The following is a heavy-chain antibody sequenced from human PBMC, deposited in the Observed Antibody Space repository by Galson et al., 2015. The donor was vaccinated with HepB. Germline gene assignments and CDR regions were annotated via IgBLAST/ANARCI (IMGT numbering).Heavy chain of an antibody. CDR1: GYTFTSYG. V-gene: IGHV1-18*04. J-gene: IGHJ6*02. Sequence: SVKVSCKASGYTFTSYGISWVRQAPGQGLEWMGWISAYNGNTNYAQKLQGRVTMTTDTSTSTAYMELRSLRSDDTAVYYCARDGAGGAGSLGEYYYYYGMDVWGQGTTVTVSS. CDR3: ARDGAGGAGSLGEYYYYYGMDV. CDR2: ISAYNGNT. D-gene: IGHD6-19*01.